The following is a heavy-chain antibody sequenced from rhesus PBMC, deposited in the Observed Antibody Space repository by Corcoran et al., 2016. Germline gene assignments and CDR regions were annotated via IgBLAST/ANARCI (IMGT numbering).Heavy chain of an antibody. CDR3: VRGVVIVGWPMLPDS. V-gene: IGHV4-165*01. D-gene: IGHD3-16*01. CDR2: ISVISGGT. CDR1: GGPFRDYS. J-gene: IGHJ4*01. Sequence: QVPLQESGPGLVKPSDTLSLTCAVSGGPFRDYSWGWTRQPPGKGLEWIGYISVISGGTGQNPSLKSRVSISTDTSKNHFSLNLYSVTAADTAVYYCVRGVVIVGWPMLPDSWGPGVLVTVSS.